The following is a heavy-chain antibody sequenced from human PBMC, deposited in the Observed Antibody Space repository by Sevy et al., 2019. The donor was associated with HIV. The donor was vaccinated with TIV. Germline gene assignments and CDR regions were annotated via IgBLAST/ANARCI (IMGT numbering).Heavy chain of an antibody. CDR3: AREGGASSAWFENWFGP. Sequence: SETLSLTCTVSGGSITSYSWSWIRQPAGKGLEWLGRIYSNGNSNYNPSLKSRVTMSVDTSKNRFSLKLTSLNAADTAVYFCAREGGASSAWFENWFGPWGQGTLVTVSS. CDR2: IYSNGNS. V-gene: IGHV4-4*07. CDR1: GGSITSYS. J-gene: IGHJ5*02. D-gene: IGHD6-19*01.